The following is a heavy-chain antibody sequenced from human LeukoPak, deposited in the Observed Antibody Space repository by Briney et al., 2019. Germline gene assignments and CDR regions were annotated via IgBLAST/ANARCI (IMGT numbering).Heavy chain of an antibody. J-gene: IGHJ5*02. Sequence: PSETLSLTCAVSGYSISSGYYWGWIRQPPGKGLEWIGSIYDSGSTYYNPSLKSRVTISVDTSKNQFSLKLSSVTAADAAVYYSASLDYDFWSGYSGGFDPWGQGTLVTVSS. CDR2: IYDSGST. CDR1: GYSISSGYY. D-gene: IGHD3-3*01. V-gene: IGHV4-38-2*01. CDR3: ASLDYDFWSGYSGGFDP.